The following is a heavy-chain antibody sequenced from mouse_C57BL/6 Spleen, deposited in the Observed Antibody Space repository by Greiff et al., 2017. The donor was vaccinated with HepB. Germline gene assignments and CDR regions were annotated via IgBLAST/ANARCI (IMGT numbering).Heavy chain of an antibody. D-gene: IGHD2-3*01. CDR2: IYPRDGST. V-gene: IGHV1-78*01. CDR3: ARAGGLLLAGLAY. Sequence: VQLQQSDAELVKPGASVKISCKVSGYTFTDHTIHWMKQRPEQGLEWIGYIYPRDGSTTYNEKFKGKAALTADKSSGTAYMQLNSLTSEDSAVYFCARAGGLLLAGLAYWGQGTLVTVSA. CDR1: GYTFTDHT. J-gene: IGHJ3*01.